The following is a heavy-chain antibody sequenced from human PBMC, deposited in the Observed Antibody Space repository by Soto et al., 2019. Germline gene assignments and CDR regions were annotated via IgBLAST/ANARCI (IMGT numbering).Heavy chain of an antibody. CDR2: FYHSGTT. CDR1: GDSIKNYF. CDR3: ARDPGYCTNGVCPIFDF. D-gene: IGHD2-8*01. J-gene: IGHJ4*02. V-gene: IGHV4-59*01. Sequence: SETLSLTCTVSGDSIKNYFWSWVRQPPGKGLEWIGHFYHSGTTNYSPALKSRVNISIDQSKNQFSLRLNSVTAADTAVYFCARDPGYCTNGVCPIFDFWGQGIPVTVSS.